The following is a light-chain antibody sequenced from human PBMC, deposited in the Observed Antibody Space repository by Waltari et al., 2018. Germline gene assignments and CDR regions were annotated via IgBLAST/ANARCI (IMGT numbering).Light chain of an antibody. V-gene: IGKV4-1*01. CDR3: QQYYTSPLT. Sequence: DIVMTQSPESLAVSLGERATITCRSSESLLYTSNNQNFIAWDQRKAGQPPTLPFYWESVRESGVPDRFSASGSGTDFILSISSLQAEDVAVYYCQQYYTSPLTFGGGTKVEIK. CDR2: WES. J-gene: IGKJ4*01. CDR1: ESLLYTSNNQNF.